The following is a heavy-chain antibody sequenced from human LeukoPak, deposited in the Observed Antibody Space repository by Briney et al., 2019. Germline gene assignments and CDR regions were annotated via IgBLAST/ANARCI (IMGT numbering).Heavy chain of an antibody. D-gene: IGHD1-14*01. J-gene: IGHJ5*02. Sequence: GALVKVSCKVSGYTLTELSMHSVRHAPGKGLEWMGCFDPEDGETIYAQKFLGRVTMTEDTSTDTAYMELSSLRSEYTAVYYCAKPTHVRGGPWFDPWGQGTLVTVSS. V-gene: IGHV1-24*01. CDR1: GYTLTELS. CDR3: AKPTHVRGGPWFDP. CDR2: FDPEDGET.